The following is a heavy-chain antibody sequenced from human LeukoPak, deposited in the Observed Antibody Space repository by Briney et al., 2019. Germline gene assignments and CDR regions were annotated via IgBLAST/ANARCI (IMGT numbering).Heavy chain of an antibody. CDR3: AHIAIGSSGWLYYFDY. V-gene: IGHV2-5*02. J-gene: IGHJ4*02. CDR2: IFWDGDR. D-gene: IGHD6-19*01. Sequence: SGPTLVNPTQTLPLTCTVTGVSITTNGVGVGWIRQAPGKALEWLAIIFWDGDRRYNSSLRSRRTITSDNCENQVVLTMTNMDPVDTATYYCAHIAIGSSGWLYYFDYWGQGTLVTVSS. CDR1: GVSITTNGVG.